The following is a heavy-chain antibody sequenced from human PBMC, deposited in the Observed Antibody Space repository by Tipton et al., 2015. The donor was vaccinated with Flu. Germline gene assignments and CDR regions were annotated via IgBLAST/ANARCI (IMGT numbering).Heavy chain of an antibody. Sequence: TLSLTCTVFGVSISTYYWSWIRQPAGKGLEWIGRLYASGTIKYNTSLKSRVTMSADTSKNQFSLNLRSVTVADTAVYYCARLSYYDVDLKNFYFDYWGQGALVTVSS. J-gene: IGHJ4*02. D-gene: IGHD3-10*02. CDR1: GVSISTYY. CDR3: ARLSYYDVDLKNFYFDY. CDR2: LYASGTI. V-gene: IGHV4-4*07.